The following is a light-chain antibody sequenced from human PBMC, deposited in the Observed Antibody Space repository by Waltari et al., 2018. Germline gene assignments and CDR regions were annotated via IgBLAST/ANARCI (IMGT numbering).Light chain of an antibody. CDR3: ASWDDSLNGHWV. J-gene: IGLJ3*02. Sequence: QSILTQPPSASGPPGQRVTISCSGSASNIGGNLVTWYQQLPGKAPKLLIYRSDQRPSGVPDRFSASKTGTSASLAISGLQSEDEADYFCASWDDSLNGHWVFGGGTKVTVL. CDR2: RSD. CDR1: ASNIGGNL. V-gene: IGLV1-44*01.